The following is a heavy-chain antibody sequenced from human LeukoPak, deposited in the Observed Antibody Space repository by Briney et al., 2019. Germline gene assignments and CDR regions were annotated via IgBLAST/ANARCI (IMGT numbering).Heavy chain of an antibody. J-gene: IGHJ4*02. CDR3: ARRPGQIWSSGWSYFDY. CDR1: GGTFSSYA. CDR2: IIPIFGTA. Sequence: SVKVSCKASGGTFSSYAISWVRQAPGQGLEWMGGIIPIFGTANYAQKFQGRVTITTDESTSTAYMELSSLRSEDTAVYYCARRPGQIWSSGWSYFDYWGQGTLVTVSS. D-gene: IGHD6-19*01. V-gene: IGHV1-69*05.